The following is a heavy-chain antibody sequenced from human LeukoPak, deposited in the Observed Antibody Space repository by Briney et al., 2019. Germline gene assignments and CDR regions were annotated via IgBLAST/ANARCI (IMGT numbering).Heavy chain of an antibody. J-gene: IGHJ4*02. CDR3: ARRSDSGSYQHFDY. D-gene: IGHD1-26*01. V-gene: IGHV4-34*01. Sequence: SETLSLTCAVYSGSFSGYYWTWFRQPPGKGLEWIGEINHSWGTKYNPSLKSRVTISVDTSKNHLSLNLNSVTAADTAVYYCARRSDSGSYQHFDYWGQGTLVTVSS. CDR2: INHSWGT. CDR1: SGSFSGYY.